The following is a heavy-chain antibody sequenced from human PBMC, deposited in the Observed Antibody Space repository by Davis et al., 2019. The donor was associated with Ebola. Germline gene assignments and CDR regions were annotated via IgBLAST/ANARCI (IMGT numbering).Heavy chain of an antibody. J-gene: IGHJ5*02. V-gene: IGHV3-21*01. CDR2: ISSSSSYI. Sequence: GESLKISCAASGFTFSSYSLNWVRQAPGKGLEWVSSISSSSSYIYYADSAKGRFTISRDNAKNSLYPQINSLRAEDTAVYYCARDVSTMVRGVRFDPWGQGTLVTVSS. CDR1: GFTFSSYS. D-gene: IGHD3-10*01. CDR3: ARDVSTMVRGVRFDP.